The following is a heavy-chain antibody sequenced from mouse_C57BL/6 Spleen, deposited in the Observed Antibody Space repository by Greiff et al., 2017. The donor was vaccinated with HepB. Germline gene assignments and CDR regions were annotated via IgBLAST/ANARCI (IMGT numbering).Heavy chain of an antibody. CDR2: ISSGSSTI. V-gene: IGHV5-17*01. J-gene: IGHJ4*01. D-gene: IGHD1-1*01. Sequence: DVMLVESGGGLVKPGGSLKLSCAASGFTFSDYGMHWVRQAPEKGLEWVAYISSGSSTIYYADTVKGRFTISRDNAKNTLFLQMTSLRSEDTAMYYCASITTVAPYAMDYWGQGTSVTVSS. CDR1: GFTFSDYG. CDR3: ASITTVAPYAMDY.